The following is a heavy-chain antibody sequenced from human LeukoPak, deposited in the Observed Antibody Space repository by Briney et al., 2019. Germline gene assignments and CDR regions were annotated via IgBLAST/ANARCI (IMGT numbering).Heavy chain of an antibody. CDR3: AKGAYDFWSGYGWFDP. CDR1: GFTFSSYG. J-gene: IGHJ5*02. V-gene: IGHV3-30*02. D-gene: IGHD3-3*01. Sequence: PGGSLRLSCAASGFTFSSYGMHWVRQAPGKGLEWVAFIRYDGSNKYYADSVKGRFTISRDNSKNTLYLQMNSLRAEDTAVYYCAKGAYDFWSGYGWFDPWGQGTLVTVSS. CDR2: IRYDGSNK.